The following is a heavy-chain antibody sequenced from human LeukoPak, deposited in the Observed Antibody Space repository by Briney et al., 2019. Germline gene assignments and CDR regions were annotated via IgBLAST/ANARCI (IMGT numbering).Heavy chain of an antibody. CDR1: GFTFSSYW. CDR2: VNSDGSIT. J-gene: IGHJ5*02. D-gene: IGHD4-23*01. CDR3: ARVNGGTRFDP. Sequence: GGSLRLSCAASGFTFSSYWMHWVRQAPGKGLVWVSRVNSDGSITSYADSVKGRFTISRDNAKNTLYLQMNSLRAEDTAVYYCARVNGGTRFDPWGQGTLVTVSS. V-gene: IGHV3-74*01.